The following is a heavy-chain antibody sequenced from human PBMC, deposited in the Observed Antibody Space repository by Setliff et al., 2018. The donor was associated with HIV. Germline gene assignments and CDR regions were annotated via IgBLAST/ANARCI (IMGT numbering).Heavy chain of an antibody. CDR2: INPNSGGT. J-gene: IGHJ4*02. CDR3: ARGGVLRYFDWLHQGHRDYFDY. Sequence: ASVKVSCKASGYTFTDNYIHWVRQAPGQGLEWMGWINPNSGGTNYAQKFQGWVTMTRDTSISTAYMELSRLRSDDTAVYYCARGGVLRYFDWLHQGHRDYFDYWGQGTLVTVSS. V-gene: IGHV1-2*04. CDR1: GYTFTDNY. D-gene: IGHD3-9*01.